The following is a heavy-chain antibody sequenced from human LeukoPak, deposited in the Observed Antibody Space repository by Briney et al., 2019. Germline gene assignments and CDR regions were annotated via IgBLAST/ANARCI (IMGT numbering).Heavy chain of an antibody. D-gene: IGHD2-15*01. CDR1: GFTFSSYA. CDR3: AKEGRGGSRAEVDY. J-gene: IGHJ4*02. V-gene: IGHV3-23*01. CDR2: ISGSGGST. Sequence: GGAVRLYCAASGFTFSSYAMSWVRQARGKGLEWVSAISGSGGSTYYADSVKGRFTISGDNSKNTLYLQMNSLRAEDTAVYYCAKEGRGGSRAEVDYWGQGTLVTVSS.